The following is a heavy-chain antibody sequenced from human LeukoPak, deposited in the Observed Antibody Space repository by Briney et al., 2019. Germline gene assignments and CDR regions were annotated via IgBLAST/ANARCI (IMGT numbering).Heavy chain of an antibody. CDR3: VREGVSSSWNNRYFDL. J-gene: IGHJ2*01. V-gene: IGHV3-30*02. D-gene: IGHD6-13*01. CDR2: IRYDGGNK. CDR1: AFTFSSYG. Sequence: GGSLRLSCAASAFTFSSYGMHWVRQAPGKGLEWVAFIRYDGGNKYYADSVKGRFTISRDNSRNTLYLQMNSLRAGDTAVYYCVREGVSSSWNNRYFDLWGRGTLVTVSS.